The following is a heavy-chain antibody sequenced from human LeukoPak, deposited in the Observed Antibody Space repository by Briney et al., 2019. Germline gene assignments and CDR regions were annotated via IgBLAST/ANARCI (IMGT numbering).Heavy chain of an antibody. V-gene: IGHV1-69*04. J-gene: IGHJ4*02. D-gene: IGHD2-8*01. Sequence: SVKVSCKASGGTFSSYAISWVRQAPGQGLEWMGRIIPILGIGNYAQKFQGRVTITADKSTSTAYMELSSLRSEDTAVYYCARESIVLMVYAQYYFDYWGQGTLVTVSS. CDR3: ARESIVLMVYAQYYFDY. CDR1: GGTFSSYA. CDR2: IIPILGIG.